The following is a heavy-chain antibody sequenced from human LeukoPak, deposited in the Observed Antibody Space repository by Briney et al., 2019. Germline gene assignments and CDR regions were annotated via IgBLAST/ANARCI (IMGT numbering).Heavy chain of an antibody. V-gene: IGHV1-69*13. Sequence: SVKVSCKASGGTFSSYAISWVRQAPGQGLEWMGGIIPIFGTANYAQKFQGRVTITPDASTSTAYMELSSLRAEDTAVYYCARLSRGFFGVVAFEHYYYYYMDVCGKGTTVTVSS. CDR3: ARLSRGFFGVVAFEHYYYYYMDV. J-gene: IGHJ6*03. CDR2: IIPIFGTA. D-gene: IGHD3-3*01. CDR1: GGTFSSYA.